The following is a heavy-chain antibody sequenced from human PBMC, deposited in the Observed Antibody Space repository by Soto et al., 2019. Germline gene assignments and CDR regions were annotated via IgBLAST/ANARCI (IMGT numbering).Heavy chain of an antibody. D-gene: IGHD6-19*01. J-gene: IGHJ4*02. V-gene: IGHV4-59*08. CDR2: IHYSGST. CDR3: ARHDSSGWKYYFDY. CDR1: GGSISSEY. Sequence: QVQLQESGPGLVKPSETLSLTCSVSGGSISSEYWSWIRQPPGKGLEWIGYIHYSGSTNYNPSLKSRVTMSVDASKNQFSLELSSVTAADTAVYYCARHDSSGWKYYFDYWGQGTLVTVSS.